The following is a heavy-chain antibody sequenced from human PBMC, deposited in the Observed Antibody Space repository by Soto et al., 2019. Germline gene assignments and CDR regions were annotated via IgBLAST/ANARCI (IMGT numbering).Heavy chain of an antibody. D-gene: IGHD6-6*01. Sequence: GGSLRLSCAASGFTFSSYAMSWVRQAPGKGLEWVSAISGSGGSTYYADSVKGRFTISRDNSKNTLYLQMNSLRAEDTAVYYCAKGLRLDYSRSSEAFVIWGLGKMVNVTS. CDR2: ISGSGGST. V-gene: IGHV3-23*01. CDR3: AKGLRLDYSRSSEAFVI. CDR1: GFTFSSYA. J-gene: IGHJ3*02.